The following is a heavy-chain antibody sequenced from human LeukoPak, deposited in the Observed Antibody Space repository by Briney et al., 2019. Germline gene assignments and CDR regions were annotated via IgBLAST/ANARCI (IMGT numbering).Heavy chain of an antibody. V-gene: IGHV4-34*01. CDR3: ARGSTIFGVVIRY. CDR1: GGSFSGYY. Sequence: PSETLSLTCAVYGGSFSGYYWSWIRQPPGKGLEWIGEINHSGSTNYNPSLKSRVTISVDTSKNQFSLKLSSVTAADTAVYYCARGSTIFGVVIRYWGQGTLVTVSS. D-gene: IGHD3-3*01. CDR2: INHSGST. J-gene: IGHJ4*02.